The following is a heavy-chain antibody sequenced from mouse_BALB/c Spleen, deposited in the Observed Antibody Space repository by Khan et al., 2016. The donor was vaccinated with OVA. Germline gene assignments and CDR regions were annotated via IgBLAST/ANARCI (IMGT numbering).Heavy chain of an antibody. CDR1: GFTFSDYG. CDR2: ISDLAYTI. CDR3: ARGGGTAPFAY. V-gene: IGHV5-15*02. J-gene: IGHJ3*01. Sequence: EVELVESGGGLVQPGGSRKLSCAASGFTFSDYGMAWVRQAPGKGPEWVAFISDLAYTIYYGDAVTGRFTISRENAKNTLYLEMSSLRSEDTAIYCCARGGGTAPFAYWGRGTLVTVSA. D-gene: IGHD1-2*01.